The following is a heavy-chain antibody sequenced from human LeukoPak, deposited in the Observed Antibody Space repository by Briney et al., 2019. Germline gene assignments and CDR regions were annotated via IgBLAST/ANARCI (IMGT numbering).Heavy chain of an antibody. V-gene: IGHV3-30*02. D-gene: IGHD4/OR15-4a*01. Sequence: GGSLRLSCAVSGLTFSISGMHWVRQAPGKGLEWVTFIRDDGSSEHYAESVKGRFTVSRDHSKNTLHLQMNSLTLKDTAVYYCAKLVDYCEGRTCFTTYYYTDIWGKGTTVTVSS. J-gene: IGHJ6*03. CDR1: GLTFSISG. CDR3: AKLVDYCEGRTCFTTYYYTDI. CDR2: IRDDGSSE.